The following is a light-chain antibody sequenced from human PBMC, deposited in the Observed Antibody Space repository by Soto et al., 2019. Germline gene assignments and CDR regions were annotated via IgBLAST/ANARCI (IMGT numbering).Light chain of an antibody. V-gene: IGKV1-5*03. J-gene: IGKJ1*01. CDR1: QSVSTW. Sequence: VGDRVTITCRASQSVSTWLAWYQQKPGKAPQVLISMASTLESGVPSRFSGSGSGTEFTLTISSLQPEDFATYYCLQHNTFPWTFGQGTKVDI. CDR2: MAS. CDR3: LQHNTFPWT.